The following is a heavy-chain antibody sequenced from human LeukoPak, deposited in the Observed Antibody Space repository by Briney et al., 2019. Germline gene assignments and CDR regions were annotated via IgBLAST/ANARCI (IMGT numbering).Heavy chain of an antibody. V-gene: IGHV3-30*03. Sequence: PGRSLRLSCAASGFTFSSYGMHWVRQAPGKGLEWVAVISYDGSYKHYADSVKGRFTVSRDNSKNTLYLQMNSLRTEDTAVYYCAREGAGHSGLLWFGEFDYWGQGTLVTVSS. J-gene: IGHJ4*02. CDR1: GFTFSSYG. CDR3: AREGAGHSGLLWFGEFDY. CDR2: ISYDGSYK. D-gene: IGHD3-10*01.